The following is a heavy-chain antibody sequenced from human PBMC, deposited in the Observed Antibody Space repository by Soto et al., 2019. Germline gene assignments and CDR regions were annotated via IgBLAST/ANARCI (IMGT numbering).Heavy chain of an antibody. D-gene: IGHD6-19*01. CDR2: IYYSGST. V-gene: IGHV4-59*01. CDR3: ARGRAVAAWFDP. CDR1: GGSISSYY. Sequence: SETLSLTCTVSGGSISSYYWSWIRQPPGKGLEWIGYIYYSGSTNYNPSLKSRVTISVDTSKNQFSLKLSSVTAADTAVYYCARGRAVAAWFDPWGQGTLVTVSS. J-gene: IGHJ5*02.